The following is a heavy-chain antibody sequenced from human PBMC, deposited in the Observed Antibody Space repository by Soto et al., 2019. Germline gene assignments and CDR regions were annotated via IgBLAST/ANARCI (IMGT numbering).Heavy chain of an antibody. CDR2: INPNSGGT. D-gene: IGHD2-8*01. CDR3: ARETVMDSHPKGVSFDY. V-gene: IGHV1-2*02. Sequence: ASVKVSCKASGYTFTGYYMHWVRQAPGQGLEWMGWINPNSGGTNYAQKFQGRVTMTRDTSISTAYMELSRLRSDDTAVYYCARETVMDSHPKGVSFDYWGQGTLVTVSS. CDR1: GYTFTGYY. J-gene: IGHJ4*02.